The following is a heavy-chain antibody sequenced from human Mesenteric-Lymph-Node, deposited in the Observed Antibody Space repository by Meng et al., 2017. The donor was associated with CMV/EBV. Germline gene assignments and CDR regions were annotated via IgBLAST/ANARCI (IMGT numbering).Heavy chain of an antibody. CDR1: VFTFSNYW. CDR3: TRDLGGRGAY. J-gene: IGHJ4*02. V-gene: IGHV3-74*01. D-gene: IGHD3-10*01. Sequence: LSCAASVFTFSNYWMHWVRQAPGKGLVWVSRINTDGSTTNYADSVKGRFTISRDNVKNTLYLQMNSLRAEDTAVYYCTRDLGGRGAYWGQGILVTVSS. CDR2: INTDGSTT.